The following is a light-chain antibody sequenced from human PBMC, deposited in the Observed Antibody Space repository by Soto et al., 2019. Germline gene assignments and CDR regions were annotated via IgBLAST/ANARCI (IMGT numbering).Light chain of an antibody. CDR2: LGS. J-gene: IGKJ1*01. Sequence: DIVMTQSPLSLPVTPGEPASISCRSSQSLLHGNGYNYLDWYLQKPGQSPQLLIYLGSNRASGVPDRFSGSGSGTDFPLKISRVEAEDVGIYYCMQALQTPRTFGQGTKVEIK. V-gene: IGKV2-28*01. CDR3: MQALQTPRT. CDR1: QSLLHGNGYNY.